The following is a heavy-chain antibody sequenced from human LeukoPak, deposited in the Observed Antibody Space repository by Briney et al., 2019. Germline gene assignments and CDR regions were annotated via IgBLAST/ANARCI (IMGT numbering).Heavy chain of an antibody. D-gene: IGHD1-26*01. J-gene: IGHJ4*02. V-gene: IGHV4-4*07. CDR3: ARDPGYGGNYQTFDY. CDR1: GGYISSYY. Sequence: SETLSLTCTVPGGYISSYYWTWIRQPAGKGLEWIGRIFTGSSNYNPSLRSRVTMSIDTSKNHFSLQLNSVTPEDTAFYYCARDPGYGGNYQTFDYWGQGTLVTVSS. CDR2: IFTGSS.